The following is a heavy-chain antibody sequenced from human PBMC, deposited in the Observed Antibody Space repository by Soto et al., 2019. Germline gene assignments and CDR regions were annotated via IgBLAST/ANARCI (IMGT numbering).Heavy chain of an antibody. CDR1: GGSFNNYY. CDR2: MYYSGDT. J-gene: IGHJ6*02. V-gene: IGHV4-59*01. Sequence: QVQLQESGPGLVKPSETLSLTCTVSGGSFNNYYWVWLRQPPGEGLEWIGHMYYSGDTDYNPSLKSRVAISVDTSKNRFSLRLTSVTAADTAVYYCARGDWNDYFYNGMDVWGQGTTVIVSS. CDR3: ARGDWNDYFYNGMDV. D-gene: IGHD1-1*01.